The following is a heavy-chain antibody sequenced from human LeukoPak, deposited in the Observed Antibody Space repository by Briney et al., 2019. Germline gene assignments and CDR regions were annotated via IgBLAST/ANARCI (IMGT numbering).Heavy chain of an antibody. CDR2: IWYDGSNK. D-gene: IGHD5-18*01. V-gene: IGHV3-33*06. CDR3: AKDAAMVYFDY. CDR1: GFTFGSYG. Sequence: QPGRSLRLSCAASGFTFGSYGMHWVRQAPGKGLEWVAVIWYDGSNKYYADSVKGRFTISRDNSKNTLYLQMNSLRAEDTAVYYCAKDAAMVYFDYWGQGTLVTVSS. J-gene: IGHJ4*02.